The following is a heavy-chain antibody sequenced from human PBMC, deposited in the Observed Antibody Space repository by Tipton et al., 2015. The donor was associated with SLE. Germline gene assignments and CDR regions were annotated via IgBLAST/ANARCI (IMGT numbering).Heavy chain of an antibody. D-gene: IGHD3-16*01. J-gene: IGHJ4*02. V-gene: IGHV4-34*01. CDR3: ARGGWGHYFDY. Sequence: NWVRQAPGKGLEWIGEVNHSGSTNYNPSLKSRVTISVDTSKNQFSLKLSSVTAADTAVYYCARGGWGHYFDYWGQGTLVTVSS. CDR2: VNHSGST.